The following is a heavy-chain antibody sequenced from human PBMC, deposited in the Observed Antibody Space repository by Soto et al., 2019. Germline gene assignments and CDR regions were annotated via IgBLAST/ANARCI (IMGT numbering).Heavy chain of an antibody. D-gene: IGHD2-2*01. CDR1: GFTFSSYS. J-gene: IGHJ3*02. CDR3: ASNSAYQMLVGHLDVFDI. CDR2: ISSSSIYI. Sequence: GGSLRLSCAASGFTFSSYSINWVRQAPGKGLEWVSSISSSSIYIYYADSVKGRFTISRDNAKNSLYLQMNSLRAEDTAVYYCASNSAYQMLVGHLDVFDISGQGTIV. V-gene: IGHV3-21*01.